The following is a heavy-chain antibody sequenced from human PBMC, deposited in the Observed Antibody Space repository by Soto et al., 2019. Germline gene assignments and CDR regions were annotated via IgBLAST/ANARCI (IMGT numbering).Heavy chain of an antibody. CDR2: ISGSGGST. CDR1: GFTFSSYA. CDR3: AKDRATMIVVVTTSFDY. Sequence: PGGSLRLSCAASGFTFSSYAMSWVRQAPGKGLEWASAISGSGGSTYYADSVKGRFTISRDNSKNTLYLQMNSLRAEDTAVYYCAKDRATMIVVVTTSFDYWGQGTLVTVSS. V-gene: IGHV3-23*01. J-gene: IGHJ4*02. D-gene: IGHD3-22*01.